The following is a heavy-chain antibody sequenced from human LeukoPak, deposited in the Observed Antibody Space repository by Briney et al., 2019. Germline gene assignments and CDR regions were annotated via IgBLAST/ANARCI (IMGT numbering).Heavy chain of an antibody. CDR2: INHSGST. Sequence: PSETLSLTCAVYGGSFSGYYWSWIRQPPGKGLEWIGEINHSGSTNYNPSLKSRVTISVDTSKNQFSLKLSSVTAADTAVYYCARGGGRRGYCSSTSCHTLNWFDPWGQGTLVTVSS. CDR1: GGSFSGYY. D-gene: IGHD2-2*01. V-gene: IGHV4-34*01. J-gene: IGHJ5*02. CDR3: ARGGGRRGYCSSTSCHTLNWFDP.